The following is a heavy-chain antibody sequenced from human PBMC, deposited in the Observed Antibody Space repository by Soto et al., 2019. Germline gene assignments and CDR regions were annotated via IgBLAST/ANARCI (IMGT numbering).Heavy chain of an antibody. CDR1: GFTFSSYG. J-gene: IGHJ4*01. CDR3: AKPTYGSGSYMLAHVDY. D-gene: IGHD3-10*01. V-gene: IGHV3-30*18. Sequence: QVQLVESGGGVVQPGRSLRLSCAASGFTFSSYGMHWVRQAPGKGLEWVAVISYDGSNKYYADSVKGRFTISRDNSKNTLYLQKNSLRAEDTAVYYCAKPTYGSGSYMLAHVDYWGQGTLVTVSS. CDR2: ISYDGSNK.